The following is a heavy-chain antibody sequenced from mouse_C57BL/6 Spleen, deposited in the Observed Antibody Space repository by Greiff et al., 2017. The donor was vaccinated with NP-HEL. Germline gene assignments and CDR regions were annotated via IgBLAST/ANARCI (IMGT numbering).Heavy chain of an antibody. V-gene: IGHV5-17*01. CDR3: ASNSWYFDV. CDR1: GFTFSDYG. Sequence: EVKLMESGGGLVKPGGSLKLSCAASGFTFSDYGMHWVRQAPEKGLEWVAYISSGSSTIYYAATVKGRFTISRDNAKNTLFLQMTSLRSADTAMYYCASNSWYFDVWGTGTTVTVSS. CDR2: ISSGSSTI. J-gene: IGHJ1*03. D-gene: IGHD1-3*01.